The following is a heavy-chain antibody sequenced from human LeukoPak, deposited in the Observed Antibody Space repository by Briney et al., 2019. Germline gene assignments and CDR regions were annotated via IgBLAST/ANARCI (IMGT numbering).Heavy chain of an antibody. J-gene: IGHJ4*02. CDR1: GGSISSYY. D-gene: IGHD3-22*01. CDR3: ASNYYDSSGNY. CDR2: IYYSGST. V-gene: IGHV4-59*01. Sequence: PSETLSLTCTVSGGSISSYYWSWIRQPPGKGLEWIGYIYYSGSTNYNPSLKSRVTISVDTSMNQFSLKLSSVTAADTAVYYCASNYYDSSGNYWGQGTLVTVSS.